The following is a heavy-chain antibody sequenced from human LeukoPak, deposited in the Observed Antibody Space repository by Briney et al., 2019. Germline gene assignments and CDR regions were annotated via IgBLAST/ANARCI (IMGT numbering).Heavy chain of an antibody. D-gene: IGHD3-9*01. CDR3: ASCHYDILTGYRREFDY. V-gene: IGHV4-30-4*01. J-gene: IGHJ4*02. CDR1: GPSIISGDYY. Sequence: SQTLSLTCTVSGPSIISGDYYWSWIRQSPGKGLEWIGSVYYSGSAYYNPSLKSRLTISADTSKNQFSLRLNSVTAADTALYYCASCHYDILTGYRREFDYWGQGILVTVSS. CDR2: VYYSGSA.